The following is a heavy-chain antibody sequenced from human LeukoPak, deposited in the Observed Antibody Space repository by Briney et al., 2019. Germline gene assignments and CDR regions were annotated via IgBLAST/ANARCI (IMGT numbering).Heavy chain of an antibody. Sequence: SETLSLTCTVSGGSVSSGSYYWSWIRQPPGKGLEWIGYIYYSGSTNYNPSLKSRVAISVDASKNQFSLKLSSVTAADTAVYHCARAPTWNYGMDVWGQGTTVTVSS. V-gene: IGHV4-61*01. D-gene: IGHD2/OR15-2a*01. CDR3: ARAPTWNYGMDV. CDR1: GGSVSSGSYY. J-gene: IGHJ6*02. CDR2: IYYSGST.